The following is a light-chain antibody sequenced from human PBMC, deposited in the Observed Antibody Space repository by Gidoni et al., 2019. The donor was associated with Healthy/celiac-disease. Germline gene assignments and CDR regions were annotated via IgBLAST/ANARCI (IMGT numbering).Light chain of an antibody. J-gene: IGKJ4*01. Sequence: DIQLTQSPSFLSASVGDRVTITCRASQGISSYLAWYQQKPGKAPKLLIYAASTLQSGVPSRFSGSGSGTEFTLTISSLQPEDFATYYCQQLNHFXGXTKVEIK. CDR3: QQLNH. CDR2: AAS. CDR1: QGISSY. V-gene: IGKV1-9*01.